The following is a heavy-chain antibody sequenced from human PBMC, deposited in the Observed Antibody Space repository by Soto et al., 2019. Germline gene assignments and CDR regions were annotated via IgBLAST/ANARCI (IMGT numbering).Heavy chain of an antibody. CDR1: GGTFSSYA. CDR2: FIPIFGAA. CDR3: ARHVPAAGYYYGMDV. V-gene: IGHV1-69*12. J-gene: IGHJ6*02. D-gene: IGHD2-2*01. Sequence: QVQLVQSGAEVKKPGSSVKGSCKASGGTFSSYAISWVRQAPGQGLEWMGGFIPIFGAANYAQKFQGRVTITADESPSTAYTELSSRRSEDTAVYYCARHVPAAGYYYGMDVWAQGTTVTVSS.